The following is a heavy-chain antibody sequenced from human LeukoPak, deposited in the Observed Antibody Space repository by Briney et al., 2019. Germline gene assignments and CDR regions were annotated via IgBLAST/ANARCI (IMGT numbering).Heavy chain of an antibody. CDR3: TGQYDSSGYYLYYFGF. Sequence: SETLSLTCAVSRGSLSIYYWSSIRQPPGKGLGRSGYIYYSVSTTYTPSLKSRVTISVDTSKNNISLKRSSLTAPATTLSNSTGQYDSSGYYLYYFGFWGQGTLVSVS. CDR2: IYYSVST. CDR1: RGSLSIYY. J-gene: IGHJ4*02. D-gene: IGHD3-22*01. V-gene: IGHV4-59*08.